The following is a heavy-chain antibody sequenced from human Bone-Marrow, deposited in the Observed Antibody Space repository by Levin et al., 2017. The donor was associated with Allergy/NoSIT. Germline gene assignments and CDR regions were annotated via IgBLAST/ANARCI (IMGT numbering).Heavy chain of an antibody. Sequence: GGSLRLSCAASGFTFSRYGMSWVRQAPGKGLEWVSALSGSGGSTYYADSVKGRFTVSRDNSKNTLFLQMNSLRVEDTAVYYCAKDRGWYGDAFEGWGEGTMVTVS. D-gene: IGHD6-19*01. V-gene: IGHV3-23*01. CDR1: GFTFSRYG. CDR2: LSGSGGST. CDR3: AKDRGWYGDAFEG. J-gene: IGHJ3*01.